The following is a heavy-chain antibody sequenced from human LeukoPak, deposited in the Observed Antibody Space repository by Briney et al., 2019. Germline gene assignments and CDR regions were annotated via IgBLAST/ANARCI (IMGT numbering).Heavy chain of an antibody. Sequence: SETLSLTCTVSGDSLYYWGWIRQPPGKGLEWIGRVYSTGHTNYNLSLKSRVTMSIDTSKNQFSLKLSSVAAADTAVYYCARGSGYYPCDPWGQGTLVTVSS. CDR2: VYSTGHT. CDR3: ARGSGYYPCDP. CDR1: GDSLYY. J-gene: IGHJ5*02. V-gene: IGHV4-39*07. D-gene: IGHD3-22*01.